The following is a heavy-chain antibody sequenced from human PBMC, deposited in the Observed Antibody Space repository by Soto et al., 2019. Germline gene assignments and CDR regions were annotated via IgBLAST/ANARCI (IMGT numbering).Heavy chain of an antibody. V-gene: IGHV4-38-2*01. CDR3: ARAHVIVGPPSSLDF. CDR2: GYDGGTT. D-gene: IGHD1-26*01. Sequence: SGTLYLTCAVSGYSISRSSFWGGLRQPPGKGPGCIAIGYDGGTTFYNQSLKSRITISVDASNNTLSLHLRCVTAADTAVYYCARAHVIVGPPSSLDFWGHGTLVTVSS. CDR1: GYSISRSSF. J-gene: IGHJ4*01.